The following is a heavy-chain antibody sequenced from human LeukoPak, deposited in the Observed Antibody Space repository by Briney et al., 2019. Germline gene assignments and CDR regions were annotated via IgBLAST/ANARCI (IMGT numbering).Heavy chain of an antibody. D-gene: IGHD6-13*01. V-gene: IGHV3-7*01. J-gene: IGHJ3*01. CDR2: IKQDGSEK. Sequence: GGSLRLSREASRFIFTSYWMSWVRQAPGKGLEWVANIKQDGSEKYYVDSVKGRFTISRDNAKNSVYLQTNSLRAEDTAIYYCVRDRGSGWYYAFDVWGQGTVVTVSS. CDR3: VRDRGSGWYYAFDV. CDR1: RFIFTSYW.